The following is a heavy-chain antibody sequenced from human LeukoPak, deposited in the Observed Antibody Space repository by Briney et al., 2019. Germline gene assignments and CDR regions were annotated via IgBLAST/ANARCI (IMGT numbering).Heavy chain of an antibody. Sequence: TGGSLRLSCAASGFTFRDYYMSWIRQAPGKGLEWVSYISSSGSTIYYADSVKGRFTISRDNAKNSLYLQMNSLRAEDTAVYYCARDQVAARRFYYYGMDVWGQGTTVTVSS. J-gene: IGHJ6*02. V-gene: IGHV3-11*01. D-gene: IGHD6-6*01. CDR3: ARDQVAARRFYYYGMDV. CDR2: ISSSGSTI. CDR1: GFTFRDYY.